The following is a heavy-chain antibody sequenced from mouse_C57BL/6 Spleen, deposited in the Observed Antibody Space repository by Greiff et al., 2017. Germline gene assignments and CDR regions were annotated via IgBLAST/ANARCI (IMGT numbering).Heavy chain of an antibody. CDR2: IYPGDGDT. CDR1: GYAFSSYW. CDR3: AREITTVVAKGWYFDV. D-gene: IGHD1-1*01. Sequence: QVQLQQSGAELVKPGASVKISCKASGYAFSSYWMNWVKQRPGKGLEWIGQIYPGDGDTNYNGKFKGKATLTADKSSSTAYMQLSSLTSEDSAVYYCAREITTVVAKGWYFDVWGTGTTVTVSS. V-gene: IGHV1-80*01. J-gene: IGHJ1*03.